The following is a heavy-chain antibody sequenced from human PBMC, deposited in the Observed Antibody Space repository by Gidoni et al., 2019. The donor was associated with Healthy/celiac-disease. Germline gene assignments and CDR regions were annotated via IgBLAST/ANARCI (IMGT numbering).Heavy chain of an antibody. Sequence: EVQLVESGGGLVKPGGCLRLSCAASGFTVSSNYMSWVRQAPGEGLEWVSVIYSGGSTYYAGSVKGRFTISRDNSKNTLYLQMNSLRAEDTAVYYCARNRLYVGRAFDIWGRGTMVTVSS. V-gene: IGHV3-66*01. D-gene: IGHD3-10*01. J-gene: IGHJ3*02. CDR1: GFTVSSNY. CDR3: ARNRLYVGRAFDI. CDR2: IYSGGST.